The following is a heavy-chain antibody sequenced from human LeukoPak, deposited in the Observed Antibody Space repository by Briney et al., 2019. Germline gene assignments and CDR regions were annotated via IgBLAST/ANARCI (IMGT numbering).Heavy chain of an antibody. Sequence: GGSLRLSCAASGFTFSSYWMNWARQAPGKGLEWVASINHNGNVNYYVDSVKGRFTISRDNAKNSLYLQMSNLRAEDTAVYYCAKHFEGNWGQGTLVTVSS. V-gene: IGHV3-7*03. CDR2: INHNGNVN. J-gene: IGHJ4*02. CDR1: GFTFSSYW. CDR3: AKHFEGN. D-gene: IGHD3-3*02.